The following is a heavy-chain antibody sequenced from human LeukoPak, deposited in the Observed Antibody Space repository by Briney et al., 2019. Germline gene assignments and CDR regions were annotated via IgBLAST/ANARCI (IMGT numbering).Heavy chain of an antibody. D-gene: IGHD3-16*02. J-gene: IGHJ4*02. CDR1: GYTFTSYD. CDR3: ARASYDYVWGSYRYPDFDY. V-gene: IGHV1-8*01. Sequence: VASVKVSCKASGYTFTSYDINWVRQATGQGLEWMGWMNPNSGNTGYAQKFQGRVTMTRNTSISTAYMELSSLRSEDTAVYYCARASYDYVWGSYRYPDFDYWGQGTLVTVSS. CDR2: MNPNSGNT.